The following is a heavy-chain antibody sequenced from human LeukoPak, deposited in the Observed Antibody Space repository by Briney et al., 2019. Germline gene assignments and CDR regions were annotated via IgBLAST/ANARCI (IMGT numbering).Heavy chain of an antibody. CDR2: IYHSGST. D-gene: IGHD3-10*01. CDR3: ARDGYYYGSGSYSNSIDY. V-gene: IGHV4-4*02. CDR1: GGSISSSNW. J-gene: IGHJ4*02. Sequence: SWTLALTCAVSGGSISSSNWWTWVRQPPGKGLEWIGEIYHSGSTNYNPSLKSRVTISVDKSKNQFSLKLSSVTAADTAVYYCARDGYYYGSGSYSNSIDYWGQGTLVTVSS.